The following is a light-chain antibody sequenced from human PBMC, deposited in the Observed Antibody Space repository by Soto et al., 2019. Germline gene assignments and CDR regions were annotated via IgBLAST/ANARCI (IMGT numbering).Light chain of an antibody. CDR2: GAS. CDR1: QSITNN. V-gene: IGKV3-15*01. CDR3: QQYNTWPWT. Sequence: EIVMTQFPATLSVSPGGRATLSCRASQSITNNLAWYQQEPGQAPRLLIYGASTRATGIPARFSGSWSGTEFTLIISSLQSEDFAVYYCQQYNTWPWTFGQGTKVEVK. J-gene: IGKJ1*01.